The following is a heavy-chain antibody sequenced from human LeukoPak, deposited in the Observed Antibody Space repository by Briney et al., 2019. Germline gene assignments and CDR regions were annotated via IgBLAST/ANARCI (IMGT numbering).Heavy chain of an antibody. CDR3: ARALTTSATVTTGY. Sequence: GGSLRLSCAASGFTFSSYWMHWVRHVPGKGLVWVSRINGDGSSTTYADTVKGRLTISRDNAKSTLYLQMNSLRAEDTAMYYCARALTTSATVTTGYWGQGTLVTVSS. J-gene: IGHJ4*02. V-gene: IGHV3-74*01. D-gene: IGHD4-17*01. CDR1: GFTFSSYW. CDR2: INGDGSST.